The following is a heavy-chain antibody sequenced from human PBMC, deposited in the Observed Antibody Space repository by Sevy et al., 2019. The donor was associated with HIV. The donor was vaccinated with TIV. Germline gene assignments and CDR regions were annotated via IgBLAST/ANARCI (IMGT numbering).Heavy chain of an antibody. J-gene: IGHJ6*03. CDR2: ISGSGGST. CDR1: GFTFSSYA. CDR3: AKVTGNYYYYYMDV. D-gene: IGHD1-1*01. V-gene: IGHV3-23*01. Sequence: GESLKISCAASGFTFSSYAMSWVRQAPGKGLEWVSAISGSGGSTYYADSVKGRFTISRDNSKNTLYLQMNSLRAEDTAVYYCAKVTGNYYYYYMDVWGKGTTVTVSS.